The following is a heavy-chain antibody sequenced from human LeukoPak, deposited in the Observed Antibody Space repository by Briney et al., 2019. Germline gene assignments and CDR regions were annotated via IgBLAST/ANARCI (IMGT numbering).Heavy chain of an antibody. Sequence: PGGSLRLSCAASGFTFSSYSMNWVRQAPGKGLEWVSSISSSSSYIYYADSVKGRFTISRDNAKNSLYLQMNSLRAEDTAVYYCARDGAAAGPVDYWGQGTLVTVSS. CDR3: ARDGAAAGPVDY. V-gene: IGHV3-21*01. D-gene: IGHD6-13*01. J-gene: IGHJ4*02. CDR1: GFTFSSYS. CDR2: ISSSSSYI.